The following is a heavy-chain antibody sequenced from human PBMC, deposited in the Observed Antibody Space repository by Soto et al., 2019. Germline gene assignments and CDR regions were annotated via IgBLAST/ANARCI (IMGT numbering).Heavy chain of an antibody. CDR2: IYSGGST. D-gene: IGHD3-10*01. J-gene: IGHJ3*02. CDR1: GFTVSSNY. CDR3: AGGYGSGSYYNVFAFDI. Sequence: GGSLRLSCAASGFTVSSNYMSWVRQAPGKGLEWVSVIYSGGSTYYADSVKGRFTISKHNSKNTLYLQMNSRRAEDTAVYYCAGGYGSGSYYNVFAFDIWGQGTMVTVSS. V-gene: IGHV3-53*04.